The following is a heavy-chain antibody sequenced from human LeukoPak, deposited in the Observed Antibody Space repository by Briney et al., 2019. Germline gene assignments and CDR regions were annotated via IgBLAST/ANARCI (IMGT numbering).Heavy chain of an antibody. Sequence: GGSLRLSCAASGFTFSSYSMNWVRQAPGKGLEWVSSISSSSSYIYYADSVKGRFTISRDNAKNSLYLQMNSLRAEDTALYYCARGAAGAPFHYYYYMDVWGKGTTVTVSS. J-gene: IGHJ6*03. D-gene: IGHD3-10*01. CDR2: ISSSSSYI. CDR3: ARGAAGAPFHYYYYMDV. CDR1: GFTFSSYS. V-gene: IGHV3-21*04.